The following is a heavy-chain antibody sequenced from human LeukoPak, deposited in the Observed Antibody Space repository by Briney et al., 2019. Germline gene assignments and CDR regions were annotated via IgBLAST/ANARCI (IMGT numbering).Heavy chain of an antibody. V-gene: IGHV3-23*01. Sequence: GGSLRLSCAASGFTFSSYAMNWVRQAPGKGLEWVSAIGSSGGNTYYADSVKGRFTISRDNAKISLYLQMNSLRAEDTAVYYCARDYYDSSGVDYWGQGTLVTVSS. CDR3: ARDYYDSSGVDY. CDR1: GFTFSSYA. D-gene: IGHD3-22*01. J-gene: IGHJ4*02. CDR2: IGSSGGNT.